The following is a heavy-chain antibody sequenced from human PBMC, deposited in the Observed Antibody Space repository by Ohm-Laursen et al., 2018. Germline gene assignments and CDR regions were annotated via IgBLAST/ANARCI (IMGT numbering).Heavy chain of an antibody. Sequence: GASVKVSCKASGYSFTGYYMNWVRQAPGQGLEWMGWINPASGDTKYAQNFQGRVAMTTDTSTTTGYMMLRRLRSDDTAVYYCAKDREGYNLRYDYWGQGTLVTVSS. CDR3: AKDREGYNLRYDY. J-gene: IGHJ4*02. CDR2: INPASGDT. CDR1: GYSFTGYY. V-gene: IGHV1-2*02. D-gene: IGHD1-1*01.